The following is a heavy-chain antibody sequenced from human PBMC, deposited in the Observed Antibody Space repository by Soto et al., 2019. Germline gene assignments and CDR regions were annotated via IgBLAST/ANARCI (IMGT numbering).Heavy chain of an antibody. Sequence: PGGSLRLSCAASGFTFSHAWMHWVRQAPGKGLEWVGRIKSKAAGETRDYAAPVKGRFTISRDDSENSLYLQMNSLKTEDTAVYYCATSPVLEAFDIWGQGTMVTVSS. D-gene: IGHD1-1*01. CDR3: ATSPVLEAFDI. J-gene: IGHJ3*02. CDR1: GFTFSHAW. CDR2: IKSKAAGETR. V-gene: IGHV3-15*07.